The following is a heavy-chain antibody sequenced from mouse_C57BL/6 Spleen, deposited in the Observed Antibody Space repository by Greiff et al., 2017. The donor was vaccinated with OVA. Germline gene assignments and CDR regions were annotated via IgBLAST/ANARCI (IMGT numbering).Heavy chain of an antibody. Sequence: EVKLVESGEGLVKPGGSLKLSCAASGFTFSSYAMSWVRQTPEKRLEWVAYISSGGDYIYYADTVKGRFTISRDNARNTLYLQMSSLKSEDTAMYYCTRTDYDYEDWYFDYWGQGTTLTVSS. CDR3: TRTDYDYEDWYFDY. J-gene: IGHJ2*01. D-gene: IGHD2-4*01. CDR2: ISSGGDYI. V-gene: IGHV5-9-1*02. CDR1: GFTFSSYA.